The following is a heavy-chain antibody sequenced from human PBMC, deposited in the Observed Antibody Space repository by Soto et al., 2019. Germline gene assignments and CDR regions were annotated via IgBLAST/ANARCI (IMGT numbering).Heavy chain of an antibody. CDR1: GFTFGSYA. CDR3: AKDRPPGY. Sequence: TGWSLRLSCAASGFTFGSYAMGWVRQAPGKGLEWVAAISGSGGIIYYADSVKCRFTISRDNSKNTRYLQMNSLRAEDTAVYYSAKDRPPGYWGQGTMVTVSS. CDR2: ISGSGGII. V-gene: IGHV3-23*01. J-gene: IGHJ4*02.